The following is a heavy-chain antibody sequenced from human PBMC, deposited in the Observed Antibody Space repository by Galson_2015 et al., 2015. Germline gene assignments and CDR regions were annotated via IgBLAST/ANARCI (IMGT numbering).Heavy chain of an antibody. CDR2: ISYDANNK. CDR3: ARDLLEDYGDYLVGF. J-gene: IGHJ4*02. D-gene: IGHD4-17*01. V-gene: IGHV3-30*01. Sequence: SLRLSCAASGFTFSSFAMHWVRQAPGKGLEWVALISYDANNKYYADSVKGRFTISRDNSKNTLYLQMNSPRSEDTAVYYCARDLLEDYGDYLVGFWGQGTLVTVSS. CDR1: GFTFSSFA.